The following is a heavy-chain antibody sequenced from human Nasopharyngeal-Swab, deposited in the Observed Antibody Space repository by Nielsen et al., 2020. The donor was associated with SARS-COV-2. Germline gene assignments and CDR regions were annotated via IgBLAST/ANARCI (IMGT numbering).Heavy chain of an antibody. D-gene: IGHD3-22*01. Sequence: GGSLRLSCVVSGFTFSDHWMNWVRQAPGKGLEGVANIKPDGSEKYYVDSVKGRFTISRDNARNSLFLQMDSLRVEDTAIYYCAGNHDNTFWGQGNLVAVS. V-gene: IGHV3-7*03. CDR2: IKPDGSEK. CDR3: AGNHDNTF. J-gene: IGHJ4*02. CDR1: GFTFSDHW.